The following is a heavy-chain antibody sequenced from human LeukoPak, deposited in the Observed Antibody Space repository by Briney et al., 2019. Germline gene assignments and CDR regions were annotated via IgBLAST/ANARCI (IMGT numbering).Heavy chain of an antibody. D-gene: IGHD3-10*01. V-gene: IGHV3-48*03. CDR2: ISSSGSTI. Sequence: GGSLRLSCAASGFTFSSYEMNWVRQAPGKGLEWVSYISSSGSTIYYADSVKGRFTISRDNAKNSLYLQMNSLRAEDTAVYYCAKGKGYYGSGSFNWFDPWGQGTLVTVSS. J-gene: IGHJ5*02. CDR3: AKGKGYYGSGSFNWFDP. CDR1: GFTFSSYE.